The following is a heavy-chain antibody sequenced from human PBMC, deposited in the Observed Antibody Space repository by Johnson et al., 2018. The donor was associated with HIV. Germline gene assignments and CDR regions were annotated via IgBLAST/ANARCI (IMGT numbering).Heavy chain of an antibody. J-gene: IGHJ3*02. CDR3: AKGSRDNARDNCNDGHAFDI. CDR2: IRYDGSSK. Sequence: QVQLVESGGGVVRPGGSLRLSCAASGFTVDDYGMSWVRQAPGKGLEWVAFIRYDGSSKYYADSVKGRFTISRDNSKNIMYLQMDSLRAEDTGVYYCAKGSRDNARDNCNDGHAFDIWGQGTMVTVSS. CDR1: GFTVDDYG. D-gene: IGHD1-1*01. V-gene: IGHV3-30*02.